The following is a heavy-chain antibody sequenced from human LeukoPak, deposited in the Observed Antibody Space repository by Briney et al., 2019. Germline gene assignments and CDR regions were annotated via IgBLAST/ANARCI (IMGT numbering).Heavy chain of an antibody. J-gene: IGHJ4*02. V-gene: IGHV4-59*01. CDR3: ARLHDYGDEGYFDY. Sequence: SETLSLTCTVSGGSISSYYWSWIRQPPGKGLEWIGYIYYSGSTNYNPSLKSRVTISVDTSKNQCSLKLSSVTAADTAVYYCARLHDYGDEGYFDYWGQGTLVTVSS. CDR1: GGSISSYY. D-gene: IGHD4-17*01. CDR2: IYYSGST.